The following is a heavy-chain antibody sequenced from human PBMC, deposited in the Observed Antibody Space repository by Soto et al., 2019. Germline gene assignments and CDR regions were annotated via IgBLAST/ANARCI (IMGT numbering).Heavy chain of an antibody. J-gene: IGHJ4*02. Sequence: TGGSLRLSCTASGLIFSSYSMNWVRQAPGKGLEWVAYISGSSDTIYYADSVRGRFTISRDNGKKALYLQMNCLKDEDTAVYYCASTPASGTGYWGRGTLVTVSS. V-gene: IGHV3-48*02. CDR2: ISGSSDTI. CDR3: ASTPASGTGY. D-gene: IGHD1-7*01. CDR1: GLIFSSYS.